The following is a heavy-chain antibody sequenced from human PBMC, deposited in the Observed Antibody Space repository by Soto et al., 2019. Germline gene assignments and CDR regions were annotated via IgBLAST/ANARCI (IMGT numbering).Heavy chain of an antibody. V-gene: IGHV3-23*01. Sequence: EVQLLESGGGVVQPGGSLRLSCAASGFTFRNYAMTWVRQTPGMGPEGLEWVSTISGGGITYYADSVKGRFTISRDDSKHTLYLHMKSLRSEDTAVYYCATDMDVWGQGTTVTVSS. CDR2: ISGGGIT. CDR3: ATDMDV. J-gene: IGHJ6*02. CDR1: GFTFRNYA.